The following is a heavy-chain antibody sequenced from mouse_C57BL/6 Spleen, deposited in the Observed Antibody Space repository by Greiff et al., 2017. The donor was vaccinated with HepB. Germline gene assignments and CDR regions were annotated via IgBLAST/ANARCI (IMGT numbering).Heavy chain of an antibody. CDR3: ERGEYGSSIYDMDY. CDR2: IHPNSGST. CDR1: GYTFTSYW. J-gene: IGHJ4*01. D-gene: IGHD1-1*01. Sequence: QVQLQQPGAELVKPGASVKLSCKASGYTFTSYWMHWVKQRPGQGLEWIGMIHPNSGSTNYNEKFKSKATLTVDKSSSTAYMQLSSLTSEDSAVYYWERGEYGSSIYDMDYWGQGTSVTVSS. V-gene: IGHV1-64*01.